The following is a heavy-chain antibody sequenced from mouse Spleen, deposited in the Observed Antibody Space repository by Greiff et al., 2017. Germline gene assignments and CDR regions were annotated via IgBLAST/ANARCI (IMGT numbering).Heavy chain of an antibody. CDR2: ISYDGSN. V-gene: IGHV3-6*01. Sequence: EVKLQESGPGLVKPSQSLSLTCSVTGYSITSGYYWNWIRQFPGNKLEWMGYISYDGSNNYNPSLKNRISITRDTSKNQFFLKLNSVTTEDTATYYCATNWDYYFDYWGQGTTLTVSS. D-gene: IGHD4-1*01. J-gene: IGHJ2*01. CDR3: ATNWDYYFDY. CDR1: GYSITSGYY.